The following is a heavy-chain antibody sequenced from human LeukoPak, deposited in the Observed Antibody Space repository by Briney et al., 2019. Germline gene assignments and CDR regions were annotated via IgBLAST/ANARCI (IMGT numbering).Heavy chain of an antibody. CDR1: GYNFSNFD. V-gene: IGHV1-8*01. Sequence: ASVKVSRKASGYNFSNFDINWVRQATGQGLEWMGWMNPKSGNTGYAQKFQGRVAMTRETSMSTVYMELSSLRSEDTAVYYCATDPFDYWGQGTLVTVSS. CDR2: MNPKSGNT. CDR3: ATDPFDY. J-gene: IGHJ4*02.